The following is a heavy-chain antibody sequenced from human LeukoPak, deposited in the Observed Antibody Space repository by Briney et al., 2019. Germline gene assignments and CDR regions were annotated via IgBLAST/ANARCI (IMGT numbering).Heavy chain of an antibody. CDR2: ISYDGSNK. Sequence: PGGSLRLSCAASGFIFSNYTMHWVRQAPGKGLERVAVISYDGSNKYYADSVKGRFTVSRDNSKTTLYLQMDSLRAEDTAVYYCARPRGSRWSIPFDNWGQGTLVTVSS. J-gene: IGHJ4*02. V-gene: IGHV3-30-3*01. D-gene: IGHD6-13*01. CDR1: GFIFSNYT. CDR3: ARPRGSRWSIPFDN.